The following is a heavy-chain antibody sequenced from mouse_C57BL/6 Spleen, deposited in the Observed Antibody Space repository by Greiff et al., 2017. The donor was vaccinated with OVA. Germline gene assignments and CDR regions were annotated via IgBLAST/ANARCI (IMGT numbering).Heavy chain of an antibody. Sequence: VQLQQSGPELVKPGASVKISCKASGYTFTDYYMNWVKQSHGKSLEWIGDINPNNGGTSYNQQFKGKATLTVDKSSSTAYMVLRSLTSEDAAVYCCARTVHFDYWGQGTTLTVSS. CDR2: INPNNGGT. J-gene: IGHJ2*01. CDR3: ARTVHFDY. CDR1: GYTFTDYY. V-gene: IGHV1-26*01.